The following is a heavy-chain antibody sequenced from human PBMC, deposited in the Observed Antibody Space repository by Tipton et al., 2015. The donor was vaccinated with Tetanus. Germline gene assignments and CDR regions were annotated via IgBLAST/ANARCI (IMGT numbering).Heavy chain of an antibody. CDR2: IYYSGST. CDR1: GGSISSGDYY. CDR3: AREGYYDSSGEIDY. J-gene: IGHJ4*02. Sequence: TLSLTCTVSGGSISSGDYYWSWIRQPPGKGLEWIGYIYYSGSTYYNPSLKSRVTISADTSKNQFSLKLSSVTAADTAVYYCAREGYYDSSGEIDYWGQGTLVTVSS. V-gene: IGHV4-30-4*01. D-gene: IGHD3-22*01.